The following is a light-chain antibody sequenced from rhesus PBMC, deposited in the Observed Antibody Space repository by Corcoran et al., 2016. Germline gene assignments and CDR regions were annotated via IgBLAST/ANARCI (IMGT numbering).Light chain of an antibody. V-gene: IGKV1-25*01. Sequence: DIQMTQSPSSLSASVGDRVTITCQASQGISNYLAWYQQKPGKVPKLLIYRASTLQRGVPSRFSGSGSGTDFTLTISSLQPEDFATYYCQHGYGITPTFGQGTKVEIK. CDR1: QGISNY. CDR2: RAS. J-gene: IGKJ1*01. CDR3: QHGYGITPT.